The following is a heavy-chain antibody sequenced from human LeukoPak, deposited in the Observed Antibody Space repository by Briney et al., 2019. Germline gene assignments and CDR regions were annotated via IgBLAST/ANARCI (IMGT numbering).Heavy chain of an antibody. J-gene: IGHJ5*02. CDR1: GGSISSYY. D-gene: IGHD1-26*01. Sequence: SETLSLTCTVSGGSISSYYWSWIRQPPGKGLEWIGEINHSGSTNYNPSLKSRVTISVDTSKNQFSLKLSSVTAADTAVYYCARRWELLRTPNWFDPWGQGTLVTVSS. V-gene: IGHV4-34*01. CDR2: INHSGST. CDR3: ARRWELLRTPNWFDP.